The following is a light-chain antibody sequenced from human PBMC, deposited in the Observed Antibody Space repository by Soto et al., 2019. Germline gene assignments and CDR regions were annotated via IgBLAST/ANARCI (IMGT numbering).Light chain of an antibody. J-gene: IGKJ2*01. CDR2: AAS. CDR1: QDISNY. V-gene: IGKV1-39*01. CDR3: QQSYSTLYT. Sequence: IQVTQSPSSLSASVGDRVTITCQASQDISNYLNWYQQKPGKAPKLLIYAASSLQSGVPSRFSGSGSGTDFTLTISSLQPEDFATYYCQQSYSTLYTFGQRTKV.